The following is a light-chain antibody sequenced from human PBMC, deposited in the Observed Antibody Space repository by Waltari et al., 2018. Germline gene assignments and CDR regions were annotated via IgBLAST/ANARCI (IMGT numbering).Light chain of an antibody. Sequence: DIQMTQAPSSLSASVGDRVTITCQASQDINKNLNWCQQKPGKAPKVLIFDASSLRTGVPLRFSGSGSGTHFTFTISSLQPEDIATYYCQHYENLPLTFGGGTKVEIK. CDR1: QDINKN. J-gene: IGKJ4*01. CDR2: DAS. CDR3: QHYENLPLT. V-gene: IGKV1-33*01.